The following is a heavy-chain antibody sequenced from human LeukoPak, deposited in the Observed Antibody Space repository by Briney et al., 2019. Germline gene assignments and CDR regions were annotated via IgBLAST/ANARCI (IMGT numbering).Heavy chain of an antibody. CDR1: GYTFTDYY. CDR3: ARILEKVGWIYDAFDI. Sequence: ASVKVSCKASGYTFTDYYMHWVRQAPGQGLEWMGWLNPNSGDTNYAQKFQGRVTITADKSTSTAYMELSSLRSEDTAVYYCARILEKVGWIYDAFDIWGQGTMVTVSS. V-gene: IGHV1-2*02. CDR2: LNPNSGDT. J-gene: IGHJ3*02. D-gene: IGHD6-19*01.